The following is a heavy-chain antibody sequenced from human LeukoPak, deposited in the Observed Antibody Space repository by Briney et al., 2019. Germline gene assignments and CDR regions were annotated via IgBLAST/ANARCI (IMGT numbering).Heavy chain of an antibody. CDR2: INHSGST. CDR1: GGSFSGYY. D-gene: IGHD3-3*01. CDR3: ARGSGYYDFWSGYYTGIDYFDY. J-gene: IGHJ4*02. V-gene: IGHV4-34*01. Sequence: SGTLSLTCAVSGGSFSGYYWSWVRQPPGKGLEWIGEINHSGSTNYNPSLKSRVTISVDTSKNKFSLKLSSVTAAETAVYYCARGSGYYDFWSGYYTGIDYFDYWGQGTLVTVSS.